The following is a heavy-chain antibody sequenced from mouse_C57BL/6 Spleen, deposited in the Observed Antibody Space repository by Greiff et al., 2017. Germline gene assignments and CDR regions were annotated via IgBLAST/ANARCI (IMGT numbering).Heavy chain of an antibody. V-gene: IGHV5-12*01. CDR3: ARHDSNYPFDY. J-gene: IGHJ2*01. Sequence: EVKLVESGGGLVQPGGSLKLSCAASGFTFSDYYMYWVRQTPEKRLEWVAYISNGGGSTYYPDTVKGRFTISRDNAKNTLYLQMSRLKSEDTAMYYCARHDSNYPFDYWGQGTTLTVSS. CDR1: GFTFSDYY. D-gene: IGHD2-5*01. CDR2: ISNGGGST.